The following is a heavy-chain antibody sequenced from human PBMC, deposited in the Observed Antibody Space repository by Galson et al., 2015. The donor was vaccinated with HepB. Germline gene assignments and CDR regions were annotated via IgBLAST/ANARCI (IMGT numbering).Heavy chain of an antibody. CDR3: ARARGRNSIAARSRASGYYYGMDV. J-gene: IGHJ6*02. V-gene: IGHV4-4*02. CDR1: GGSISSSNW. CDR2: IYHSGST. D-gene: IGHD6-6*01. Sequence: SETLSLTCAVSGGSISSSNWWTWVRQPPGKGLEWIGEIYHSGSTNYNPSLKSRVTISVDESKNQFSLKLSSVTAADTAVYYCARARGRNSIAARSRASGYYYGMDVWGQGTTVTVS.